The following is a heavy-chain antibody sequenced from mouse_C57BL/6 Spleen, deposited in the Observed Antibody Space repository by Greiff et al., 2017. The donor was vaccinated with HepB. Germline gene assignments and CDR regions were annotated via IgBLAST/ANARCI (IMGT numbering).Heavy chain of an antibody. Sequence: QVQLQQSGAELVKPGASVKMSCKASGYTFTSYWITWVKQRPGQGLEWIGDIYPGSGSTNYNEKFKSKATLTVDTSSSTAYMQLSSLTSEDSAVYYCARPHYDGYPAWFAYWGQGTLVTVSA. J-gene: IGHJ3*01. D-gene: IGHD2-3*01. V-gene: IGHV1-55*01. CDR3: ARPHYDGYPAWFAY. CDR2: IYPGSGST. CDR1: GYTFTSYW.